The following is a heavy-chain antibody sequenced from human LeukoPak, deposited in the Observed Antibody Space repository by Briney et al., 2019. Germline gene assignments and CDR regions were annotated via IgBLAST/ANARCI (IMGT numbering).Heavy chain of an antibody. CDR1: GGSTSSTSYY. Sequence: SETLSLTCIVSGGSTSSTSYYWGWIRQPPGKDLEWIGSIYSSGSTYYNPSLKSRVTISIDTSKNQFSLKLSSVTAADTAVYYCVRSGGYCSTIACHVDYFDLWGRGTLVTVSS. CDR3: VRSGGYCSTIACHVDYFDL. V-gene: IGHV4-39*01. J-gene: IGHJ2*01. D-gene: IGHD2-2*01. CDR2: IYSSGST.